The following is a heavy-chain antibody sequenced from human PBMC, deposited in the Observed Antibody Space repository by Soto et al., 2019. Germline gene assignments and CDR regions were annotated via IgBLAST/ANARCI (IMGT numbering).Heavy chain of an antibody. CDR1: GFTFSTYG. J-gene: IGHJ6*02. CDR2: IWYDGSNK. Sequence: QVQLVESGGGVVQPGRSLRLSCTASGFTFSTYGMHWVRQAPSKGLEWVTVIWYDGSNKYYADSVKGRFTISRDNSKNTLYLQMNSLRADDTSLSYCARGGGSGSSIVGYYYYTLDVWRQGTTVTVSS. CDR3: ARGGGSGSSIVGYYYYTLDV. D-gene: IGHD1-26*01. V-gene: IGHV3-33*01.